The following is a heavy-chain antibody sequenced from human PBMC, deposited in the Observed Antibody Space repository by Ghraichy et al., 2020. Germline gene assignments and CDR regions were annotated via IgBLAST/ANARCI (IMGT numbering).Heavy chain of an antibody. J-gene: IGHJ4*02. CDR3: AKGVSGDY. CDR2: INPKSGDT. D-gene: IGHD3-10*01. Sequence: ASVKVSCKASGYAFTKFDVNWVRQATGQGLEWMGFINPKSGDTGFAQKFQGRLIMTTNISTNTAYMELSSLTSDDTAVYYCAKGVSGDYWGQGTLVTVSS. CDR1: GYAFTKFD. V-gene: IGHV1-8*01.